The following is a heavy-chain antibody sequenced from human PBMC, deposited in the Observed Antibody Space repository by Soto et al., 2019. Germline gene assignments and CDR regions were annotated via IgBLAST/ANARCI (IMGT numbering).Heavy chain of an antibody. CDR1: GGSVTSSGYY. CDR3: AGHSDDGCGARECAFPI. CDR2: IYYVSAT. J-gene: IGHJ3*02. D-gene: IGHD6-19*01. Sequence: QLQLQESGPGLVKPSETLALNCTVSGGSVTSSGYYWGWIRQPPGGGLEWIGSIYYVSATYYHPSLKSRVTISADTSKSQCSLDLNSVTAADTAVYYCAGHSDDGCGARECAFPIWCQGTLVTVSS. V-gene: IGHV4-39*01.